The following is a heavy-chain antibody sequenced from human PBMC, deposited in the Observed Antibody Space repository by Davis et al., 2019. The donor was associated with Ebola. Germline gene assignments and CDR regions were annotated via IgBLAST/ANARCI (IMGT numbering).Heavy chain of an antibody. V-gene: IGHV1-3*01. CDR2: INAGNGNT. Sequence: AASVKVSCKASGGTFSSYAISWVRQAPGQRLEWMGWINAGNGNTKYSQKFQGRVTITRDTSASTAYMELSSLRSEDTAVYYCARDGTSTIFGVVTNYYYYYGMDVWGQGTTVTVSS. D-gene: IGHD3-3*01. J-gene: IGHJ6*02. CDR3: ARDGTSTIFGVVTNYYYYYGMDV. CDR1: GGTFSSYA.